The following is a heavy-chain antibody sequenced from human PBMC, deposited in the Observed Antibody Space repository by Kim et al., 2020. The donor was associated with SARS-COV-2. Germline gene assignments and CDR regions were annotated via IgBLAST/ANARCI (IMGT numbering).Heavy chain of an antibody. CDR3: ARETGLYCSSTRPFGFGELLYSGDPSCYYYGMDV. D-gene: IGHD3-10*01. V-gene: IGHV1-18*01. CDR2: ISAYNGNT. Sequence: ASVKVSCKASGYTFTSYGISWVRQAPGQGLEWMGWISAYNGNTNYAQKLQGRVTMTTDTSTSTAYMELRSLRSDDTAVYYCARETGLYCSSTRPFGFGELLYSGDPSCYYYGMDVWGQGTTVTVSS. J-gene: IGHJ6*02. CDR1: GYTFTSYG.